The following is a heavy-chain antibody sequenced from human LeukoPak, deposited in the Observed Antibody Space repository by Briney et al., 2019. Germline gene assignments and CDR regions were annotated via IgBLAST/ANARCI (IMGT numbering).Heavy chain of an antibody. J-gene: IGHJ3*02. CDR3: ARDGALYYYDSSGLMSDAFDI. CDR1: GFTFSSYW. Sequence: GGSLRLSCAASGFTFSSYWMSWVRQAPGKGLEWVANIKQDGSEKYYVDSVKGRFTISRDNAKNSLYLQMNSLRAEDTAVYYCARDGALYYYDSSGLMSDAFDIWGQGTMVTVSS. D-gene: IGHD3-22*01. V-gene: IGHV3-7*01. CDR2: IKQDGSEK.